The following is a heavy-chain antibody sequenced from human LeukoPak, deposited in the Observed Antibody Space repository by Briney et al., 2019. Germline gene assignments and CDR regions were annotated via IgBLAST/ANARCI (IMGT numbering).Heavy chain of an antibody. V-gene: IGHV3-23*01. Sequence: GGSLRLSYIASGFTFSNYGMSWVRQAPGKGLEWVSIISGSGDRTLHADSVKGRFTVSRDNSKNTVYLQMNSLRAEDTAMYYCATGGGIYYNRYWGQGTLVTVSS. CDR2: ISGSGDRT. CDR1: GFTFSNYG. CDR3: ATGGGIYYNRY. D-gene: IGHD3-10*01. J-gene: IGHJ4*02.